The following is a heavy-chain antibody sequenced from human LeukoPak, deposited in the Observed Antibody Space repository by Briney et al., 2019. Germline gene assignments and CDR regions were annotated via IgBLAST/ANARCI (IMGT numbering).Heavy chain of an antibody. V-gene: IGHV3-21*01. J-gene: IGHJ6*03. CDR1: GFTFNSYS. D-gene: IGHD5-18*01. Sequence: GGSLRLSCAASGFTFNSYSMNWVRQAPGKGLEWVSSISSSSSYIYYADSVKGRFTISRDNAKNSLYLQMNSLRAEDTAVYYCARDSRGYSYGWGGAGSSYYMDVWGKGTTVTVSS. CDR2: ISSSSSYI. CDR3: ARDSRGYSYGWGGAGSSYYMDV.